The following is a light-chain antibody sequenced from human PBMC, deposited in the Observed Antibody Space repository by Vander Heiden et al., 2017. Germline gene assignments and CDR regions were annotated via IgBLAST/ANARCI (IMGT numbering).Light chain of an antibody. CDR3: RRDDDYWWT. CDR2: AAS. V-gene: IGKV1-6*01. Sequence: AIQMTQSPSSLSASVGDRVTITCRASQGIRNDLGWYQQKPGKAPKLLIYAASSLQSGVPSRFSGSGSGTDFTLTISSLQPEDFATYYCRRDDDYWWTFGHGSKAKIK. J-gene: IGKJ1*01. CDR1: QGIRND.